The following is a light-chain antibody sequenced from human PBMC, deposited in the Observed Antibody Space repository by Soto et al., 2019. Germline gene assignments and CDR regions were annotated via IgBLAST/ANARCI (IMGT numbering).Light chain of an antibody. J-gene: IGLJ2*01. CDR2: ANN. CDR1: SGSIANNY. CDR3: QSYDRNTPVI. V-gene: IGLV6-57*04. Sequence: NFMLTQPHSVSESPGKTVTISCTRSSGSIANNYVQWYQQRPGSAPITLIYANNQRPSGVSGRFSGAIDTSSNSATLSISGLQTEDEGDYYCQSYDRNTPVIFGGGTKVTVL.